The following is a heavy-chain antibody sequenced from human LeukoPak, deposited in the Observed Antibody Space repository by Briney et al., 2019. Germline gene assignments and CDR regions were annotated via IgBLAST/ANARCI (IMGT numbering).Heavy chain of an antibody. CDR1: GFTFSSYA. D-gene: IGHD2-21*02. CDR3: ARVGIVVVTYGMDV. CDR2: ISYDGSNK. Sequence: WRSLRLSCAASGFTFSSYAMHWVRQAPGKGLEWVAVISYDGSNKYYADSVKGRFTISRDNSKNTLYLQMNSLRAEDTAVYYCARVGIVVVTYGMDVWGQGTTVTVSS. V-gene: IGHV3-30-3*01. J-gene: IGHJ6*02.